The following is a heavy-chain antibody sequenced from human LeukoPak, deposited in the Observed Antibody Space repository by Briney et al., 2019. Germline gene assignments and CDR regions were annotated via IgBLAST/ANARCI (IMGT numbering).Heavy chain of an antibody. D-gene: IGHD6-13*01. V-gene: IGHV1-69*01. CDR1: GGTFRSYV. Sequence: SVKVSCKASGGTFRSYVISWVRQAPGQGLEWMGGIVPIFGTANYTQKFQGRVTITADESTSTAYMELSSLRSADTAVYYCASTTPPPIAAPGTRGLGYYGMDVWGQGTTVTVSS. CDR2: IVPIFGTA. J-gene: IGHJ6*02. CDR3: ASTTPPPIAAPGTRGLGYYGMDV.